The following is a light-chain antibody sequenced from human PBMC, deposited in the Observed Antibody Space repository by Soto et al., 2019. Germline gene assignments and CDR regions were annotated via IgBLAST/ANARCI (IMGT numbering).Light chain of an antibody. V-gene: IGKV3-15*01. CDR2: GAS. Sequence: VMTQSPATLSVAPGGRATLACGASRNVFTKVAWYQQKPGQAPRLLIYGASTRATGIPGRLSGGGFGTEFTFTISSLQSEDVAVYYCQEYDDWPWTFGQGTKVEI. CDR1: RNVFTK. J-gene: IGKJ1*01. CDR3: QEYDDWPWT.